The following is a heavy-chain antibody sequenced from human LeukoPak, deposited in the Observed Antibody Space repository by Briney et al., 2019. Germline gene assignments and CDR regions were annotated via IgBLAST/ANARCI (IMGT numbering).Heavy chain of an antibody. J-gene: IGHJ4*02. D-gene: IGHD3-22*01. CDR1: GGTFSSYA. CDR2: IIPIFGTA. Sequence: SVKVSCKASGGTFSSYAISWVRQAPGQGLEWMGGIIPIFGTANYAQKFQGRVTITADESTSTAYMELSSLRSEDTAVYYCASPNYYDSSGYSSLWGQGTLVTVSS. V-gene: IGHV1-69*13. CDR3: ASPNYYDSSGYSSL.